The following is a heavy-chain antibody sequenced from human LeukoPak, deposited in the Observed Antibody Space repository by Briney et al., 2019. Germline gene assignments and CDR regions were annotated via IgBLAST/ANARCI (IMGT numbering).Heavy chain of an antibody. D-gene: IGHD6-19*01. V-gene: IGHV4-28*06. CDR1: GYSISSTNW. J-gene: IGHJ4*02. Sequence: PSDTLSLTCAVSGYSISSTNWWGWIRQPPGKGLEWIGYIYYSGNSNYNPSLKSRVTMSVDTSKNQFSLNLSSVTALDTAVYYCARIFLGYSSGWYFDYWGQGTLVTVSS. CDR3: ARIFLGYSSGWYFDY. CDR2: IYYSGNS.